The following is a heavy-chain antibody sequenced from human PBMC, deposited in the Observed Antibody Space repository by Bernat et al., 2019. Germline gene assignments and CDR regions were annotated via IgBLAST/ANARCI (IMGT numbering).Heavy chain of an antibody. CDR1: GYSFTSYW. CDR3: ARHTPPENGVGATTRNDAFDI. CDR2: IDPSDSYT. Sequence: EVQLVQSGAEVKKPGESLRISCKGSGYSFTSYWISWVRQMPGKGLEWMGRIDPSDSYTNYSPSFQGHVTISADKSISTAYLQWSSLKASDTAMYYCARHTPPENGVGATTRNDAFDIWGQGTMVTVSS. D-gene: IGHD1-26*01. J-gene: IGHJ3*02. V-gene: IGHV5-10-1*03.